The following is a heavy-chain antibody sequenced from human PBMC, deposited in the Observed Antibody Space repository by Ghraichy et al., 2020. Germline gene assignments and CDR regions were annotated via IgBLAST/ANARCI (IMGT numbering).Heavy chain of an antibody. CDR3: ARGRSMYYDSSGYNGGYFDY. V-gene: IGHV3-48*02. J-gene: IGHJ4*02. Sequence: GGSLRLSCAASGFTFSSYSMNWVRQAPGKGLEWVSYISSSSSTIYYVDSVKGRFTISRDNAKNSLYLQMNSLRDEDTAVYYCARGRSMYYDSSGYNGGYFDYWCQGTLVTVSS. D-gene: IGHD3-22*01. CDR1: GFTFSSYS. CDR2: ISSSSSTI.